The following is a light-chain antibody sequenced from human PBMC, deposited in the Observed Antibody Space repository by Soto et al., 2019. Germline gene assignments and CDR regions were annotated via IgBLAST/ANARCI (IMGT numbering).Light chain of an antibody. V-gene: IGKV3-11*01. CDR2: DAS. J-gene: IGKJ1*01. CDR1: QSVSNF. Sequence: EIVLTQSPATLSLSPGERATLTCRASQSVSNFLAWYQHKPGQAPRLLIYDASIPAAGVPARFSGSGSGTDFSLTISSLEPEDFAIYYCQQRSIWPPWTFGQGTKVDIK. CDR3: QQRSIWPPWT.